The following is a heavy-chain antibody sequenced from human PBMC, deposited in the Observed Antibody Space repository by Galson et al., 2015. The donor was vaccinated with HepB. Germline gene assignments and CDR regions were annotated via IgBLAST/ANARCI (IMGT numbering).Heavy chain of an antibody. J-gene: IGHJ5*02. CDR2: IIPIFGTA. Sequence: SVKVSCKASGGTFSSYAISWVRQAPGQGLEWMGGIIPIFGTANYAQKFQGRVTITADGSTSTAYMELSSLRSEDTAVYYCARDRDMGWFSFDPWGQGTLVTVSS. CDR3: ARDRDMGWFSFDP. D-gene: IGHD3-3*01. CDR1: GGTFSSYA. V-gene: IGHV1-69*13.